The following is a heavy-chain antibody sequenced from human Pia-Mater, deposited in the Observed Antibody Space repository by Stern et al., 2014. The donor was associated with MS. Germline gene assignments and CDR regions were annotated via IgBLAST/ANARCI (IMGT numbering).Heavy chain of an antibody. Sequence: VQLVQSGAEVKKPGSSVKVSCKVSGGTFSDNAFSWVRQAPGQGLAWMGGIIPIFGAADYAQNFQGRVTITADESTSTVYMEMSSLRSEDTAVYHCARGAYCGGDCYWGWFDSWGQGTLVTVSS. V-gene: IGHV1-69*01. CDR1: GGTFSDNA. J-gene: IGHJ5*01. D-gene: IGHD2-21*02. CDR3: ARGAYCGGDCYWGWFDS. CDR2: IIPIFGAA.